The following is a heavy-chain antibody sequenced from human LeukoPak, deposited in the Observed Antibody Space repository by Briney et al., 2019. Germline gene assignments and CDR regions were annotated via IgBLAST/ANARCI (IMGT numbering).Heavy chain of an antibody. V-gene: IGHV3-30*18. Sequence: GGSLRLSCAASGFTFSTSGMHWVRQAPGKGLEWVAVISYDGNNKYYADSVKGRFTISRDNSKNTLYLQMNSLSAEDTAVYYCAKGPYGGPDYWGQGTLVTVSS. CDR2: ISYDGNNK. CDR3: AKGPYGGPDY. J-gene: IGHJ4*02. CDR1: GFTFSTSG. D-gene: IGHD4-23*01.